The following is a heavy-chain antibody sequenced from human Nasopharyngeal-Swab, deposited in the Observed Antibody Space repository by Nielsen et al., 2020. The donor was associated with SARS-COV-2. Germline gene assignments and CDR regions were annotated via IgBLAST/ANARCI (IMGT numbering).Heavy chain of an antibody. CDR1: GFTFSSYG. J-gene: IGHJ3*02. D-gene: IGHD6-19*01. Sequence: GESLKISCAASGFTFSSYGMDWVRQAPGKGLELVAVIWFDGSNKYYADSVKGRFSISRDNSKNTLYLQMNSLRAEDTAVYYCARDHGYSSGWWGAFDIWGQGTMVTVSS. V-gene: IGHV3-33*01. CDR2: IWFDGSNK. CDR3: ARDHGYSSGWWGAFDI.